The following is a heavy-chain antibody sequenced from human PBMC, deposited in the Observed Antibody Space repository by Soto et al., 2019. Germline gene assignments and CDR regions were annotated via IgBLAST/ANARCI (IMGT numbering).Heavy chain of an antibody. V-gene: IGHV3-30*03. Sequence: QVQLGESGGGVVQPGGSLRLSCAASGFTFSNYGMHWVRQAPGKGLEWVAVISYDGNNRYYGDSVKGRFTISRDNSKNTVYLQMNRVRVEDTAVYYCASTWSGYYYFDSWGQGTLVTVSS. D-gene: IGHD3-3*01. CDR2: ISYDGNNR. CDR3: ASTWSGYYYFDS. J-gene: IGHJ4*02. CDR1: GFTFSNYG.